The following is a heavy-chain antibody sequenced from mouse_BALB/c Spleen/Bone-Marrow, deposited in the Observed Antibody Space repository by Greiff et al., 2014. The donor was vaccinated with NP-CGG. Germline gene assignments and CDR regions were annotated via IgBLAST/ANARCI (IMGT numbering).Heavy chain of an antibody. CDR3: ASYLYGYSATFDY. CDR2: IDPSNGDT. CDR1: GFTFKDTY. J-gene: IGHJ2*01. D-gene: IGHD1-2*01. V-gene: IGHV14-3*02. Sequence: EVQLQESGAELVKPGASVKLSCTASGFTFKDTYMHWVKQRPEQGLEWIGRIDPSNGDTKFDQKFQGKATITADTSSNTAYLQPSSLTSEDTAVYYCASYLYGYSATFDYWGQGTTLTVSS.